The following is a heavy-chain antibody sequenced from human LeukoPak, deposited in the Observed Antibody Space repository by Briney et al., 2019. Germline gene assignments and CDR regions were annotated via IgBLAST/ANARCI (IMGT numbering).Heavy chain of an antibody. Sequence: ASVKVSCKASGYTFTSYGISWVRQAPGQGLEWMGWISAYNGNTNYAQKLQGRVTMTTDTSTSTAYMELRSLRSDDTAVYYCARAKTGRKASWFDPWGQGTLVTVSS. V-gene: IGHV1-18*01. J-gene: IGHJ5*02. CDR2: ISAYNGNT. CDR1: GYTFTSYG. CDR3: ARAKTGRKASWFDP. D-gene: IGHD1-1*01.